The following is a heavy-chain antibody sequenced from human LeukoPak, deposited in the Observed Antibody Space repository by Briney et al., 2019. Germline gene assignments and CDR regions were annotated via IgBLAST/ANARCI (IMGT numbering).Heavy chain of an antibody. CDR1: GGSISSYY. CDR2: IYYSGST. J-gene: IGHJ4*02. Sequence: PSETLSLTCTVSGGSISSYYWSWIRQPPGKGLEWIGYIYYSGSTNYNPSLKSRVTISVDTSKNQFSLKLSSVTAAGTAVYYCARALSDYGDYFWYFDYWGQGTLVTVSS. D-gene: IGHD4-17*01. V-gene: IGHV4-59*01. CDR3: ARALSDYGDYFWYFDY.